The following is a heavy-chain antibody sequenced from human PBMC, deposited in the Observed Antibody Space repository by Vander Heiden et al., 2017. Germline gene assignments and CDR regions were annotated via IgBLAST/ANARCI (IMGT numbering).Heavy chain of an antibody. CDR3: AREGTDCSSTSCYTGHFDY. Sequence: QVQLVESGGGVVQPGRSLSLSCAASGFTFSSYAMHRVPQAPGKGLEWVAVISYDGSNKYYADSVKGRFTISRDNSKNTLYLQMNSLRAEDTAVYYCAREGTDCSSTSCYTGHFDYWGQGTLVTVSS. CDR2: ISYDGSNK. J-gene: IGHJ4*02. V-gene: IGHV3-30*01. D-gene: IGHD2-2*02. CDR1: GFTFSSYA.